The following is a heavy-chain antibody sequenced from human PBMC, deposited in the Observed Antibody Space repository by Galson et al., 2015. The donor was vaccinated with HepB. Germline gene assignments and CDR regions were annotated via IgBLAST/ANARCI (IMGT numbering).Heavy chain of an antibody. J-gene: IGHJ5*02. D-gene: IGHD6-13*01. CDR2: ISGSGDST. CDR3: AKGVDAYSTKWFDP. V-gene: IGHV3-23*01. CDR1: GFIFTTYA. Sequence: SLRLSCAASGFIFTTYAMSWVRQAPGKGLEWVSAISGSGDSTYYADSVKGRFTISRDNSKNTLYLQMNSLRAEDTAVYYCAKGVDAYSTKWFDPWGQGTLVTVSS.